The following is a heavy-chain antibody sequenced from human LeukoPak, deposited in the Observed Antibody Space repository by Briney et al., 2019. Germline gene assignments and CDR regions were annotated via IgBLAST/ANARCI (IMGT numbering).Heavy chain of an antibody. V-gene: IGHV1-2*02. CDR2: INANSGGT. Sequence: ASVKVSCKASGYTFTAYHMHWVRQAPGQGLEWMGWINANSGGTNYAQNFQGRVTMTRDTSISTAYMELRRLRSDDTAVYYCAKGNDSVWGSYGGSLDYWGQGTPVTVSS. CDR3: AKGNDSVWGSYGGSLDY. J-gene: IGHJ4*02. CDR1: GYTFTAYH. D-gene: IGHD3-16*01.